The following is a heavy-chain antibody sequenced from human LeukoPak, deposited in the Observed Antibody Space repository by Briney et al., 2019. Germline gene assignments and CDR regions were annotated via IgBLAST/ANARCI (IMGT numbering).Heavy chain of an antibody. CDR2: IEEDGSQQ. J-gene: IGHJ4*02. Sequence: GGSLRLSCAASGFSFSSYWMGWVRQAPGKGLEWVANIEEDGSQQFYVDSVKGRFTISRDNAKKSLYLQMNSLRVEDTGVYYCASSPIAVALPSYWGQGTLVTVSS. V-gene: IGHV3-7*01. CDR3: ASSPIAVALPSY. D-gene: IGHD6-19*01. CDR1: GFSFSSYW.